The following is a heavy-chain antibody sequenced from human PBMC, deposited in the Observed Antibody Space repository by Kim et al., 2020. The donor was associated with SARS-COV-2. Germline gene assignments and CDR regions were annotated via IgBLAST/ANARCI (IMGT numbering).Heavy chain of an antibody. D-gene: IGHD2-2*01. CDR3: ARYCSSTSCRWFDA. V-gene: IGHV4-31*02. J-gene: IGHJ5*02. Sequence: NPSLRSRVSISVDTSKNQFSLKLISVTAADTAVYYCARYCSSTSCRWFDAWGQGTLVTVSS.